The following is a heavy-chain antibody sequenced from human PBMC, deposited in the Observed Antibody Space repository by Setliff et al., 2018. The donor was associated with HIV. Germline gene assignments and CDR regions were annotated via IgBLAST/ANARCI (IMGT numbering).Heavy chain of an antibody. Sequence: SETLSLTCTVSGGSISSGSYYWSWIRQPAGKGLEWTGRIYASGSTNYNPSLKSRVTISVDTSKNQFSLKLSSVTAADTAVYYCATYADRESNRFDPWGQGILVTVSS. CDR1: GGSISSGSYY. CDR2: IYASGST. D-gene: IGHD3-10*01. J-gene: IGHJ5*02. CDR3: ATYADRESNRFDP. V-gene: IGHV4-61*02.